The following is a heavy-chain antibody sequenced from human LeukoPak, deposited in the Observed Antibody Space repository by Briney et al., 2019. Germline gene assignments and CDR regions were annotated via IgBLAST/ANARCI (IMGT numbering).Heavy chain of an antibody. J-gene: IGHJ4*02. V-gene: IGHV3-11*01. D-gene: IGHD2-21*02. CDR2: ISSSGSTI. CDR1: GFTFSDYY. Sequence: GGSLRLSCAASGFTFSDYYMSWIRQAPGKGLEWVSYISSSGSTIYYADSVKGRFTISRDNAKNSLYLQMNSLRAEDTAVYYCVVVTAIRAFDYWGQGTLVTVSS. CDR3: VVVTAIRAFDY.